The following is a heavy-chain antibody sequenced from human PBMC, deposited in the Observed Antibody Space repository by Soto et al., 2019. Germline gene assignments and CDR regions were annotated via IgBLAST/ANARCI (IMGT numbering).Heavy chain of an antibody. Sequence: GASVKVSCKVSGYTLTELSMHWVRQAPGKGLEWMGGFDPEDGETIYEQKFQGRVTMTEDTSTDTAYMELSSLRSEDTAVYYCATATLYGDYVRYFDYWGQGTLVTVSS. CDR1: GYTLTELS. J-gene: IGHJ4*02. V-gene: IGHV1-24*01. D-gene: IGHD4-17*01. CDR3: ATATLYGDYVRYFDY. CDR2: FDPEDGET.